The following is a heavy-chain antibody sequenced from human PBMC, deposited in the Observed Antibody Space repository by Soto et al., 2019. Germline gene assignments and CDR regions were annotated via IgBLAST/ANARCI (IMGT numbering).Heavy chain of an antibody. CDR2: INPNSGGT. J-gene: IGHJ4*02. V-gene: IGHV1-2*02. CDR1: GYTFTGYY. Sequence: WASVKVSCKASGYTFTGYYMHWVRQAPGQGLEWMGWINPNSGGTNYAQKFQGRVTMTRDTSISTAYMELSRLRSDDTAVYYCAREEGYYYDSSGYYYVVGMFDYWGQGTLVTVYS. CDR3: AREEGYYYDSSGYYYVVGMFDY. D-gene: IGHD3-22*01.